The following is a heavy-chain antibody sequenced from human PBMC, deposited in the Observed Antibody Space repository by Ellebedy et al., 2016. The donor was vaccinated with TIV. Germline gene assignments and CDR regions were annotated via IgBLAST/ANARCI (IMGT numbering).Heavy chain of an antibody. CDR3: ARSRAAWYGWDAFDL. D-gene: IGHD2-8*02. CDR2: IVHSGST. V-gene: IGHV4-34*12. Sequence: MPSETLSLTCAVYGGSFSGYYWSWIRQPPGKGLGWIGDIVHSGSTNYNPSLESRVTISVDTSRNQFSLQLSSVTAADTAVYYCARSRAAWYGWDAFDLWGQGAMVTVSS. CDR1: GGSFSGYY. J-gene: IGHJ3*01.